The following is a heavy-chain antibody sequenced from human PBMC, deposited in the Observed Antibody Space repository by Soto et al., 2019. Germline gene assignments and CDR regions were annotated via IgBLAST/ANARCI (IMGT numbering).Heavy chain of an antibody. Sequence: GGSLRLSCAASGFTFGDYAMHWVRQVPGKGLEWVSGINWNSGSIGYGDSVKGRFAISRDKAKNSLHLQMNTLSAEDTAFYYCVKDESINWYSGHFRHWGQGTMVTVSS. V-gene: IGHV3-9*01. D-gene: IGHD6-13*01. CDR3: VKDESINWYSGHFRH. CDR2: INWNSGSI. J-gene: IGHJ1*01. CDR1: GFTFGDYA.